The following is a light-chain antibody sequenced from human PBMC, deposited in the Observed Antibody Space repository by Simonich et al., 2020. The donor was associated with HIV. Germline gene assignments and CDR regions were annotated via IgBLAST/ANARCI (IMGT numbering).Light chain of an antibody. CDR1: HVISSY. CDR2: DAS. J-gene: IGKJ4*01. V-gene: IGKV1D-8*03. CDR3: QQYDNLPLT. Sequence: VIWLTQSPSLLSASPGGRVPLRCRLSHVISSYLAWYHQKPGKAPKLLIYDASKLETGVPSRFSGSGSGTDFTFTISSLQSEDIATYYCQQYDNLPLTFGGGTKVEIK.